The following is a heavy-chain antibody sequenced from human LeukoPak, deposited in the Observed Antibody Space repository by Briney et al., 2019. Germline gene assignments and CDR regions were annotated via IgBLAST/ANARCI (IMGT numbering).Heavy chain of an antibody. V-gene: IGHV1-18*01. CDR1: GYTFTSYA. CDR3: ARDGDYYGPRLDY. Sequence: VKVSCKASGYTFTSYAISWVRQAPGQGLEWMGWISAYNGNTNYAQKFQGRVTMTRDTSISTAYMELSRLRSDDTAVYYCARDGDYYGPRLDYWGQGTLVTVSS. J-gene: IGHJ4*02. D-gene: IGHD3-10*01. CDR2: ISAYNGNT.